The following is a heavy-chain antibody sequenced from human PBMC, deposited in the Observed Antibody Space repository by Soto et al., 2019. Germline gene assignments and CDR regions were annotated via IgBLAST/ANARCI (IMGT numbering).Heavy chain of an antibody. D-gene: IGHD3-10*01. V-gene: IGHV4-59*01. CDR1: GGSMSEYF. Sequence: PSVTLSLPCSVSGGSMSEYFWSWIRQSPGKGLEWIGYFYYLGSTDYNPSLKSRVWISVDTSKVQSSLRLTSVTAADTAVYYCARGGYDGSGSPYPAYGGPGTLVSV. CDR2: FYYLGST. J-gene: IGHJ4*02. CDR3: ARGGYDGSGSPYPAY.